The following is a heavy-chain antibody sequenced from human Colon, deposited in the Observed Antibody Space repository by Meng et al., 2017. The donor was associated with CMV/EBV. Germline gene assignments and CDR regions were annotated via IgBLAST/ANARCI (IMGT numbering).Heavy chain of an antibody. D-gene: IGHD2-15*01. CDR2: LYPDGGNI. CDR3: ARPVGGTLGGV. CDR1: GFTFSSSA. V-gene: IGHV3-30*02. Sequence: GGSLRLSCAASGFTFSSSAMYWVRQAPGKGLEWVAFLYPDGGNIHYVDSVKGRFTISRDNSANTLYLQMNSLRTDDTAVYYCARPVGGTLGGVWGQGTTVTVSS. J-gene: IGHJ6*02.